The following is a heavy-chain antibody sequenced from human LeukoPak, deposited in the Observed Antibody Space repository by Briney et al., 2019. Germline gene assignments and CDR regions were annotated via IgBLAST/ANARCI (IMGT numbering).Heavy chain of an antibody. J-gene: IGHJ1*01. CDR3: ARGQDSSGGKRLFQH. CDR1: GFTFSSYA. V-gene: IGHV3-23*01. D-gene: IGHD6-19*01. Sequence: PGGSLRLSCAASGFTFSSYAMSWVRQAPGKGLEWVSAISGSGGSTYYADSVKGRFTISRDNSKNTLYLQMNSLRAEDTAVYYCARGQDSSGGKRLFQHWGQGTLVTVSS. CDR2: ISGSGGST.